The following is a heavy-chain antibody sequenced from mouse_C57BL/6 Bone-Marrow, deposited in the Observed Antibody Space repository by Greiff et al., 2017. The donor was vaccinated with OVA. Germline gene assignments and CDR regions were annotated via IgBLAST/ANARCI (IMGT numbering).Heavy chain of an antibody. J-gene: IGHJ2*01. CDR2: IDPETGGT. CDR3: TRPDITTVAH. D-gene: IGHD1-1*01. CDR1: GYTFTDYE. Sequence: QVQLQQSGAELVRPGASVTLSCKASGYTFTDYEMHWVKQTPVHGLEWIGAIDPETGGTAYNQKFKGKAILTADKSSSTAYMELRSLTSEDSAVYYCTRPDITTVAHWGQGTTLTVSS. V-gene: IGHV1-15*01.